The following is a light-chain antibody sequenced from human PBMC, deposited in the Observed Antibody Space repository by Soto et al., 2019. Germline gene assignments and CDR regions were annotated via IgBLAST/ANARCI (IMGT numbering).Light chain of an antibody. J-gene: IGLJ1*01. CDR1: SSDMWGNNY. V-gene: IGLV2-14*03. Sequence: QSALTQRASVSGSPGQSITISCTGASSDMWGNNYVSWYQHYPGKAPKLMICDVSNRPSGVSDRFSGSKSGNTASLTISGLQAEDEADYYCSAFTGTTYVFGTGTKVTVL. CDR3: SAFTGTTYV. CDR2: DVS.